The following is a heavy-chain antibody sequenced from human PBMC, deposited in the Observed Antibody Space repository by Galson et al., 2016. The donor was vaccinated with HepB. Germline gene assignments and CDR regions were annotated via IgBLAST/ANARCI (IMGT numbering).Heavy chain of an antibody. CDR2: ISGSGGSI. J-gene: IGHJ4*02. CDR3: AKYRSATYYTNYFDY. CDR1: GFTFSTYA. Sequence: SLRLSCAASGFTFSTYAMTWVRQAPGKGLEWVATISGSGGSIYYADSVKGRFTISRDNSKNTLFLQMKRLRDEDTALYYCAKYRSATYYTNYFDYWGQGTLVTVSS. D-gene: IGHD1-26*01. V-gene: IGHV3-23*01.